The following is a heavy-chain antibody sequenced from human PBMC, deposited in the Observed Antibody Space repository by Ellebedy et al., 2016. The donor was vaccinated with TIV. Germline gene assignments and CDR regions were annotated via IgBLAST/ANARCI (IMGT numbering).Heavy chain of an antibody. CDR3: ARGRTIFGVVITFDP. V-gene: IGHV4-30-2*01. Sequence: SETLSLTXTVSGGSISSDYWSWIRQPPGKGLEWIGYIYHSGSTYYNPSLKSRVTISVDRSKNQFSLKLSSVTAADTAVYYCARGRTIFGVVITFDPWGQGTLVTVSS. D-gene: IGHD3-3*01. J-gene: IGHJ5*02. CDR1: GGSISSDY. CDR2: IYHSGST.